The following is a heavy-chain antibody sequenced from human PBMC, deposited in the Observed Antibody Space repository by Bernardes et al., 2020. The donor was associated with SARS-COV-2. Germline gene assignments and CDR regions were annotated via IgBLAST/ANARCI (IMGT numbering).Heavy chain of an antibody. CDR3: ARADGSGWDGYGMDV. D-gene: IGHD6-19*01. Sequence: SVKVSCKASGGTFSSYAISWVRQAPGQGLEWMGGIIPSFGTANYAQKFKGRVTITADESTSTAYMELSSLRSEETAVYYCARADGSGWDGYGMDVRGQGTTVTLSS. CDR1: GGTFSSYA. CDR2: IIPSFGTA. J-gene: IGHJ6*02. V-gene: IGHV1-69*13.